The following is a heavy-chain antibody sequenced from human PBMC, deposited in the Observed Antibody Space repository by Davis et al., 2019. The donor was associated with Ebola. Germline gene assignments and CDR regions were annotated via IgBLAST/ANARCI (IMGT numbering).Heavy chain of an antibody. D-gene: IGHD1-14*01. V-gene: IGHV3-21*01. CDR1: GFTFSSYT. J-gene: IGHJ6*04. CDR2: MSSGSTYI. Sequence: GESLKISCAASGFTFSSYTMNWVRQAPGKGLEWVSSMSSGSTYIYYADSMKGRFTISRDNAKNSLYLQMNSLRAEDTAVYYCARDPEINYYYGMDVWGKGTTVTVSS. CDR3: ARDPEINYYYGMDV.